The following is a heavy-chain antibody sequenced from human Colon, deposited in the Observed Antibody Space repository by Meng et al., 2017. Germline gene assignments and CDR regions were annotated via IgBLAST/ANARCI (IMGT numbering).Heavy chain of an antibody. CDR3: GRDQGRELINH. J-gene: IGHJ4*02. Sequence: QWQCQESGPGLWKPSETLSLPGPGSGDSISSDIWWSWVRQPPGKGLEWIGEVYHRGDTNYNPSLKSRVDISVDKSKNQFYLSLFSVTAADTAVYYCGRDQGRELINHWGQGTLVTVSS. CDR1: GDSISSDIW. CDR2: VYHRGDT. V-gene: IGHV4-4*02. D-gene: IGHD1-7*01.